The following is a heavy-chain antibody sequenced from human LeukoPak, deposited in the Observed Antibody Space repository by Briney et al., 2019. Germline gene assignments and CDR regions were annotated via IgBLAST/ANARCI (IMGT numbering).Heavy chain of an antibody. CDR1: GGTFSSYA. CDR2: IIPIFGTA. J-gene: IGHJ6*03. Sequence: ASVKVSCKASGGTFSSYAISWVRQAPGQGLEWMGRIIPIFGTANYAQKFQGRVTITTDESTSTAYMELSSLRSEDTAVYYCARTPRTSSSSLPGLYYYYYYMDVWGKGTTVTVSS. D-gene: IGHD6-6*01. CDR3: ARTPRTSSSSLPGLYYYYYYMDV. V-gene: IGHV1-69*05.